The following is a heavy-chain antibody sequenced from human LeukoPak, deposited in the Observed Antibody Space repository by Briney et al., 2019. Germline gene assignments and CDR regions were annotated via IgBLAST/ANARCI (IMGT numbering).Heavy chain of an antibody. CDR2: INPNSGGT. CDR1: GYTFTGYY. Sequence: ASVKVSCKASGYTFTGYYMHWVRQAPGQGLEWMGWINPNSGGTNYAQKFQGRVTMTRDTSISTAYMELSRLRSDDTAVYYCARWYYYILTAYSLPFDYWGQGTLVTVSS. J-gene: IGHJ4*02. D-gene: IGHD3-9*01. CDR3: ARWYYYILTAYSLPFDY. V-gene: IGHV1-2*02.